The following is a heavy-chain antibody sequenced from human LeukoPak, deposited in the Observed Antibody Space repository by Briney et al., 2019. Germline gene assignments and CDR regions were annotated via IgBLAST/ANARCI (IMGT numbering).Heavy chain of an antibody. CDR2: IFYDGSRK. D-gene: IGHD6-6*01. V-gene: IGHV3-30*02. Sequence: PGGALRLSPVASGFTLTFSVMHSIRPAPDRGREWVAFIFYDGSRKYFRDSVKGGFTISRDDSKNTMYLQMNSLITEDTAVYYCAKEWSLAACHWGKGTLVTVAS. J-gene: IGHJ4*02. CDR3: AKEWSLAACH. CDR1: GFTLTFSV.